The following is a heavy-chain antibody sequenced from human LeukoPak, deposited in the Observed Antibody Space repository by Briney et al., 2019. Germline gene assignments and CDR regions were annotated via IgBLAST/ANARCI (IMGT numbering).Heavy chain of an antibody. J-gene: IGHJ4*02. CDR2: ISWDGGST. CDR1: GFTFSSYE. Sequence: GGSLRLSCVASGFTFSSYEMNWVRQTPGKGLEWVSLISWDGGSTYYADSVKGRFTISRDNSKNSLYLQMNSLRAEDTALYYCAKSFMVRGGYIDYWGQGTLVTVSS. V-gene: IGHV3-43D*03. CDR3: AKSFMVRGGYIDY. D-gene: IGHD3-10*01.